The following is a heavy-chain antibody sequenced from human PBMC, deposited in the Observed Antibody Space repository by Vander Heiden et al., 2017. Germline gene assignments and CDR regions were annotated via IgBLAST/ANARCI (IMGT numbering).Heavy chain of an antibody. Sequence: EVQLVQSGAEVNKPGESLKISCKGSGYSFTSYWIGWVRQMPGKGLEWMGIIYPGDSDTRYSPSFQGQVTISADKSISTAYLQWSSLKASDTAMYYCARHTKATIVPSLFDYWGQGTLVTVSS. D-gene: IGHD3-10*01. CDR2: IYPGDSDT. CDR1: GYSFTSYW. J-gene: IGHJ4*02. V-gene: IGHV5-51*01. CDR3: ARHTKATIVPSLFDY.